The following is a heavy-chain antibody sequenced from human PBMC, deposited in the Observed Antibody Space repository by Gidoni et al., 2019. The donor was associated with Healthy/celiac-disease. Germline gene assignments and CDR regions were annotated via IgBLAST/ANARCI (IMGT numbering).Heavy chain of an antibody. D-gene: IGHD6-13*01. CDR1: GYTFTSYY. V-gene: IGHV1-46*01. CDR3: ARVAGSSWILRGWFDP. J-gene: IGHJ5*02. CDR2: INPSGGST. Sequence: QVQLVQSGAEVKKPGASVKVSCKASGYTFTSYYMHWVRQAPGQGLEWMGIINPSGGSTSYAQKFQGRVTMTRDTSTSTVYMELSSLRSEDTAVYYCARVAGSSWILRGWFDPWGQGTLVTVSS.